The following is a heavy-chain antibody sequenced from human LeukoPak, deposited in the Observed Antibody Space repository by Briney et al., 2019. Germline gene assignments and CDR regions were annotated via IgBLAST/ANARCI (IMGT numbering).Heavy chain of an antibody. CDR1: GGSISSSSYY. CDR3: ARPLRSPYYFDY. J-gene: IGHJ4*02. CDR2: IYYSGST. Sequence: PSETRSLTCSVAGGSISSSSYYWGWIRQPPGKGLEWIGSIYYSGSTYCNPSLKSRVTISVDTSKNQFSLKLSSVTAADTAVYYCARPLRSPYYFDYWGQGTLVTVSS. D-gene: IGHD4-17*01. V-gene: IGHV4-39*01.